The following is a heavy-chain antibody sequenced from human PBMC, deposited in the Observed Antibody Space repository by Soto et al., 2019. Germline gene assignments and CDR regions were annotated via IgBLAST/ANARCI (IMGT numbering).Heavy chain of an antibody. CDR1: GGSISSGGYY. Sequence: TLSLTCTVSGGSISSGGYYWSWIRQHPGKGLEWIGYIYYSGSTYYNPSLKSRVTISVDTSKNQFSLKLSSVTAADTAVYYCARDSMYYDFWSGYSPGYMDVWGKGTTVTVSS. CDR3: ARDSMYYDFWSGYSPGYMDV. CDR2: IYYSGST. D-gene: IGHD3-3*01. V-gene: IGHV4-31*03. J-gene: IGHJ6*03.